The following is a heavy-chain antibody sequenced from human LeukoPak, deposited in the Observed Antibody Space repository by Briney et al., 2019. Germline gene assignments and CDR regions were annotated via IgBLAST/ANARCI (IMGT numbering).Heavy chain of an antibody. J-gene: IGHJ4*02. V-gene: IGHV3-53*01. CDR2: IYSGGNT. D-gene: IGHD4-11*01. CDR1: GFTFSSYA. Sequence: GGSLRLSCAASGFTFSSYAMSWVRQAPGKGLEWVSFIYSGGNTHYSDSVKGRFTISRDNSKNTLYLQMNSLRAEDTAVYYCARGQTTTVTSHFDYWGQGTLVTVSS. CDR3: ARGQTTTVTSHFDY.